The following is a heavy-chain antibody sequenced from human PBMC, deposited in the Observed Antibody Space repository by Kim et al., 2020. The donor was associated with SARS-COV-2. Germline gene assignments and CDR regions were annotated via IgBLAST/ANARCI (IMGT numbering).Heavy chain of an antibody. Sequence: SETLSLTCTVSGGSISSSSYYWGWIRQPPGKGLEWIGSIYYSGSTYYNPSLKSRVTISVDTSKNQFSLKLSSVTAADTAVYYCARHGIVGAIGSWFDPWGQGTLVTVSS. D-gene: IGHD1-26*01. CDR1: GGSISSSSYY. J-gene: IGHJ5*02. CDR3: ARHGIVGAIGSWFDP. CDR2: IYYSGST. V-gene: IGHV4-39*01.